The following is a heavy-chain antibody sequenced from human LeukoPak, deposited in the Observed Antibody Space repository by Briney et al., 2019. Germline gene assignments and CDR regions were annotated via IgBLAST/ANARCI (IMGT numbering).Heavy chain of an antibody. CDR1: GFTFSTYA. CDR3: ARSGTEDGYNIYFDH. V-gene: IGHV3-23*01. J-gene: IGHJ4*02. D-gene: IGHD5-24*01. Sequence: GGSLRLSCATSGFTFSTYAMSWVRQAPGNGPEWVSLISGSGSGTHYADSVKGRFTISRDNSKNMLYLHMNTLRADDTAVYYCARSGTEDGYNIYFDHWGQGTLVTVSS. CDR2: ISGSGSGT.